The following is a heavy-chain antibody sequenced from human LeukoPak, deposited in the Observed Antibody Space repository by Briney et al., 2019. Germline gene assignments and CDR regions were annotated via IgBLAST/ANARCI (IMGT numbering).Heavy chain of an antibody. CDR3: AREAETTLNWFDP. CDR2: INPNSGGT. J-gene: IGHJ5*02. CDR1: GYTFSGYY. V-gene: IGHV1-2*02. Sequence: ASAKVSCKASGYTFSGYYMHWVRQAPGQGLEWMGWINPNSGGTKYAQKFQGRVTMTRDTSISTAYMELSRLRSDDTAVYYCAREAETTLNWFDPWGQGTLVTVSS. D-gene: IGHD1-1*01.